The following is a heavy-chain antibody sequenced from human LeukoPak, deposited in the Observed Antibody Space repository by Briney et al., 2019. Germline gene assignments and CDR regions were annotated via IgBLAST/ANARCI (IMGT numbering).Heavy chain of an antibody. CDR2: IYSGGNT. V-gene: IGHV3-66*02. CDR3: ARDRAGDYYFDY. CDR1: GFTVSSNY. D-gene: IGHD6-19*01. J-gene: IGHJ4*02. Sequence: GGSLRLSCAASGFTVSSNYMSWVRQAPGKGLEWVSVIYSGGNTYYADSVKGRFTISRDNSENTLYLQMNSLRAEDTAVYYCARDRAGDYYFDYWGQGTLVTVSS.